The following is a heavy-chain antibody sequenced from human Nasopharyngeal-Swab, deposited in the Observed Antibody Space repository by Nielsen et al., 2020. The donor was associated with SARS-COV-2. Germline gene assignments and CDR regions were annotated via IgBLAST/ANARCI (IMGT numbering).Heavy chain of an antibody. CDR1: GFIFSSYS. V-gene: IGHV3-48*01. Sequence: GESLKISCVASGFIFSSYSINWVRQAPGKGLEWVSYISSGGDTIYYSDSVKGRFTISRDNAKNSLYLQMNSLRAEDTAVYYCARDLRYCSSTSCSYYYYGMDVWGQGTTVTVSS. D-gene: IGHD2-2*01. CDR3: ARDLRYCSSTSCSYYYYGMDV. J-gene: IGHJ6*02. CDR2: ISSGGDTI.